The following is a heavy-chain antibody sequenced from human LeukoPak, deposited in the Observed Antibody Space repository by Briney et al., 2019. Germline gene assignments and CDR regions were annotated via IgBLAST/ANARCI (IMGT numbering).Heavy chain of an antibody. V-gene: IGHV1-18*01. CDR1: GYTFTTYF. CDR2: ISAYNGNT. D-gene: IGHD7-27*01. Sequence: ASVKVSCKASGYTFTTYFINWVRHAPGQGLEWMGWISAYNGNTNYAQKLQGRVTMTTDTSTSTAYMELRSLRSDDTAVYYCARYWGGNDPFDIWGQGTMVTVSS. CDR3: ARYWGGNDPFDI. J-gene: IGHJ3*02.